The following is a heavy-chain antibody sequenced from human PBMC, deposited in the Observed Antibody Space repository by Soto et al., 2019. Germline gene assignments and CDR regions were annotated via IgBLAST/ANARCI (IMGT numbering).Heavy chain of an antibody. Sequence: QVQLQQWGAGLLKSSETLSLTCAVYGGSFSGYYWSWIRQPPGKGLEWIGEINHSGSTNYNPSLKSRVTISVDTSKNQFSLKLNSVTAADTAVYYCARGVDSYGYMDYWGQGTLVTVSS. CDR1: GGSFSGYY. CDR2: INHSGST. CDR3: ARGVDSYGYMDY. V-gene: IGHV4-34*01. D-gene: IGHD5-18*01. J-gene: IGHJ4*02.